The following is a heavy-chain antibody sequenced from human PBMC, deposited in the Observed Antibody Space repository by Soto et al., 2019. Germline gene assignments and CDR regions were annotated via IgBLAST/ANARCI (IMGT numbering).Heavy chain of an antibody. V-gene: IGHV3-74*01. J-gene: IGHJ5*02. D-gene: IGHD6-13*01. CDR2: INNDGTTT. Sequence: EVQLVESGGGLVQSGGSLRLSCAASGFTFSIYWMHWVRQAPGKGLVWVSRINNDGTTTNYADSVKGRFTISRDNAKNTVFLQMNSLRAEDTAVYYCARGPSGQLGNWLDPWCQETLVTVSS. CDR1: GFTFSIYW. CDR3: ARGPSGQLGNWLDP.